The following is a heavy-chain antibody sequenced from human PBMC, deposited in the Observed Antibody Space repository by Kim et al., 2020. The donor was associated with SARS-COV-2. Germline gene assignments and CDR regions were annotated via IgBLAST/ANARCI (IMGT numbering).Heavy chain of an antibody. CDR3: TTAGSSKGDY. J-gene: IGHJ4*02. Sequence: TTDYAAPVKGRFTMSRDDSKNILYVQMNSLKIEDTAVYYCTTAGSSKGDYWGQGTLVTVSS. CDR2: TT. V-gene: IGHV3-15*01. D-gene: IGHD6-6*01.